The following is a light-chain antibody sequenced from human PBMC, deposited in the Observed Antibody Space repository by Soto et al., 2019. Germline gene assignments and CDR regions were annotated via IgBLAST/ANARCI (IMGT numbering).Light chain of an antibody. CDR2: EVT. CDR3: SSYTSSSTFV. Sequence: QSVLTQPASVSGAPGQSITISCTGSSSDVGGYDFVSWYQQHPGQAPKLMIFEVTNRPSGLSDRFSGSKSGNTAFLTISGLQAEDEATYYCSSYTSSSTFVFGGGTKLTVL. CDR1: SSDVGGYDF. J-gene: IGLJ2*01. V-gene: IGLV2-14*01.